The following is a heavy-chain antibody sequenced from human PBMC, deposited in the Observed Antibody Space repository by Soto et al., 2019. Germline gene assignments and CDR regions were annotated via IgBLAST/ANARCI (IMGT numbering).Heavy chain of an antibody. J-gene: IGHJ6*02. CDR3: ARGGDCSSTSCYTPNYYYGLDV. V-gene: IGHV1-18*01. CDR1: GYSFPNYG. CDR2: VSPYNGNK. Sequence: GASVKVSCKTSGYSFPNYGISWVRQAPGQGLEWMGWVSPYNGNKKYAESLQGRVAMTAVTSTSTVYMELRSLRSDDTAVYYCARGGDCSSTSCYTPNYYYGLDVWGQGTTVTVSS. D-gene: IGHD2-2*02.